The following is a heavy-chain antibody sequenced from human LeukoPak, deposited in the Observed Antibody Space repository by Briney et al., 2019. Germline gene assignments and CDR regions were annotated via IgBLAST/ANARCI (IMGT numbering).Heavy chain of an antibody. D-gene: IGHD6-19*01. V-gene: IGHV3-30*18. J-gene: IGHJ3*02. CDR3: AKDSSSGWPADAFDI. CDR1: GFTFSSYG. Sequence: QPGRSLRLSCAASGFTFSSYGMHWVRQAPGKGLEWVAVISYDGSNKYYADSVKGRFTISRDNSKTTLYLQMNSLRAEDTAVYYCAKDSSSGWPADAFDIWGQGTMVTVSS. CDR2: ISYDGSNK.